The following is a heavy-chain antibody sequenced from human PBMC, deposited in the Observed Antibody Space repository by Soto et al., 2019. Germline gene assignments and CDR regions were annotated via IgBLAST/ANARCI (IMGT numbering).Heavy chain of an antibody. Sequence: GSLRLSCAASGFTFSSYDMHWVRQTTGKGLEWIGEINHSGSTNYNPSLKSRVTISVDTSKNQFSLKLSSVTAADTAVYYCARGGDYYDSSGYHFDPWGQGTLVTVSS. CDR1: GFTFSSYD. CDR2: INHSGST. CDR3: ARGGDYYDSSGYHFDP. V-gene: IGHV4-34*01. J-gene: IGHJ5*02. D-gene: IGHD3-22*01.